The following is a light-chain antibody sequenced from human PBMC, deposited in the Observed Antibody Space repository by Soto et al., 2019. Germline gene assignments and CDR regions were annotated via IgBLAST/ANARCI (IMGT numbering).Light chain of an antibody. J-gene: IGKJ1*01. CDR1: QSVSSSY. CDR3: QQYDSSPKT. Sequence: EIVMTQSPATLSVSPGEGATLSWRASQSVSSSYLAWYQQKPGQAPRLLIYGASSRATGIPDRFSGSGSGTDFTLTISRLEPEDFAVYYCQQYDSSPKTFGQGTKVDIK. V-gene: IGKV3-20*01. CDR2: GAS.